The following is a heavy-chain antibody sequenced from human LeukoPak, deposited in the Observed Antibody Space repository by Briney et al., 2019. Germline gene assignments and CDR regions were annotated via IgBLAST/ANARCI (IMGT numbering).Heavy chain of an antibody. CDR2: IYYSGST. D-gene: IGHD3/OR15-3a*01. V-gene: IGHV4-59*11. CDR3: AAGDWTTWNFDY. Sequence: SETLSLTCTVSGGSISSHYWSWIRQPPGKGLEWIGYIYYSGSTNYNPSPKSRVTISVDTSKNQFSLKLSSVTAADTAVYYCAAGDWTTWNFDYWGQGTLVTVSS. J-gene: IGHJ4*02. CDR1: GGSISSHY.